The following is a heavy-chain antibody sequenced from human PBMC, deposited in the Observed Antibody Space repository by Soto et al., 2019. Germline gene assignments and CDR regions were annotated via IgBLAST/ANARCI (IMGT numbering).Heavy chain of an antibody. CDR2: INSDVSST. V-gene: IGHV3-74*01. CDR3: ARDPEGDYYDSSGTTYDY. J-gene: IGHJ4*02. D-gene: IGHD3-22*01. CDR1: GFTFSSYW. Sequence: EVQLVESGGGLVQPGGSLRLSCAASGFTFSSYWMHWVRQAPGKGLVWVSRINSDVSSTSYADSVKGRFTISRDNAKNTLYLQMNSLRAGDTAVYYCARDPEGDYYDSSGTTYDYWGQGTLGTVSS.